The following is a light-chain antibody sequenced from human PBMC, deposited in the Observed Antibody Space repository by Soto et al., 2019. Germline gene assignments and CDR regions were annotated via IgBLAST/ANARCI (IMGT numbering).Light chain of an antibody. CDR3: QQYNNWPRT. CDR1: QSVSSN. J-gene: IGKJ1*01. Sequence: EIVMRQSPATLSVSPGERSTLSCRASQSVSSNLAWYQQKPGQAPRLLIYDASTRATGMPGRFSGSGSGTEFTLTISSLQSEDIAVYDCQQYNNWPRTFGQGTKVDIK. V-gene: IGKV3-15*01. CDR2: DAS.